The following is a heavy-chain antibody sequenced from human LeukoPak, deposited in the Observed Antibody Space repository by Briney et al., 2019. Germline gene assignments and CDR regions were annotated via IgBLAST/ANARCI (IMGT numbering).Heavy chain of an antibody. V-gene: IGHV3-66*04. CDR1: GFMFSSNY. J-gene: IGHJ4*02. Sequence: GGSLRLSCAASGFMFSSNYMSWVRQAPGKGLEWVSLNYNGDTTSYSDSVKGRFTISRDNSKNTLYLQMNSLRVEDMAVYYCASHGGQSSAPFIDYWGQGTLVTVSS. CDR2: NYNGDTT. CDR3: ASHGGQSSAPFIDY. D-gene: IGHD3-10*01.